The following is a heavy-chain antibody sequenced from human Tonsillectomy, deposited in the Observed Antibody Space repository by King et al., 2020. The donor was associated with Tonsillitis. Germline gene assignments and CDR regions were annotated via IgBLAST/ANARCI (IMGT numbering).Heavy chain of an antibody. CDR3: ARGPYYGSGRNNWFDP. J-gene: IGHJ5*02. D-gene: IGHD3-10*01. V-gene: IGHV4-34*01. CDR2: INHSGST. CDR1: GGSFSGYY. Sequence: VQLQQWGAGLLKPSETLSLTCAVYGGSFSGYYWSWIRQPPGKWLEWIGEINHSGSTNYNPSLKSRVTISVDTSKNQFSLKLSSVTADTAVYYCARGPYYGSGRNNWFDPWGQGTLVTVSS.